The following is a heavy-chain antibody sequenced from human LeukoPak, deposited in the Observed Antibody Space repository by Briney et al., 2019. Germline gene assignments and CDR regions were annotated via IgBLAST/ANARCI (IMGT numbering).Heavy chain of an antibody. CDR3: ARGYSHLTS. Sequence: TSETLSLTCTLSGRSISRGGYYCTWIRQHPVNGLEWIGYIYYSGSTHYNPSPKTPFPKTVDTSKNQLSLKVSSVTAADTGVYYCARGYSHLTSWGQGTLVSVSS. J-gene: IGHJ4*02. CDR1: GRSISRGGYY. CDR2: IYYSGST. V-gene: IGHV4-31*01. D-gene: IGHD2-21*01.